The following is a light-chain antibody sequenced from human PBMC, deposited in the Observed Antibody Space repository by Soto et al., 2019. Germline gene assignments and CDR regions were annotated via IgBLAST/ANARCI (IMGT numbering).Light chain of an antibody. CDR2: FDK. V-gene: IGLV3-21*04. J-gene: IGLJ3*02. Sequence: SYELTQPPSVSVAPGKTATISCGGNNIGHKGVHWYQQKPGQAPILVIYFDKDRPSGIPERFSGSNSGNTATLTIARVEAGDEADYYCQVWDHDTDHRVFGGGTQLTVL. CDR1: NIGHKG. CDR3: QVWDHDTDHRV.